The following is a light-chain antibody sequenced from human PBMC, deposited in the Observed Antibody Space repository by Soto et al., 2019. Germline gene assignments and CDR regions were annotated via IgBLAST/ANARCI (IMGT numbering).Light chain of an antibody. J-gene: IGKJ1*01. CDR3: QHFGNSLWT. Sequence: ELVLTQSPGTLSVSPGEIAPLSCRASQSVASRNLAWYQQKSGQAPRLLIYGASSRAIHTPDRFSGSGSGTDFTLTISGLEPEDFAVYYCQHFGNSLWTFGQGTKVDIK. V-gene: IGKV3-20*01. CDR2: GAS. CDR1: QSVASRN.